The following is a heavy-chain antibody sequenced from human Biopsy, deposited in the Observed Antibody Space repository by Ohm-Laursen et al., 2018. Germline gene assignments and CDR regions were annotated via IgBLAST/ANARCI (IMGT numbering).Heavy chain of an antibody. J-gene: IGHJ4*02. D-gene: IGHD6-19*01. V-gene: IGHV4-59*08. CDR1: SGSISSYY. CDR2: ISYSGNT. CDR3: ATTTMDTSGWYGNYFDS. Sequence: SETLSLTCTVSSGSISSYYWSWIRQPPGKGLEWIGYISYSGNTNYNPSLKSRVTMSVDTSTNQFSLKVYSVTAADTAIYYCATTTMDTSGWYGNYFDSWGQGALVTVSS.